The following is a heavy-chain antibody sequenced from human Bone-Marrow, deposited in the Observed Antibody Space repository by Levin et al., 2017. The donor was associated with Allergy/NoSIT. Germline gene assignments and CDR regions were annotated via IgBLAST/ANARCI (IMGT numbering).Heavy chain of an antibody. CDR2: ISDTGGST. CDR3: AKDLRKWVVSEGYFDH. J-gene: IGHJ4*02. CDR1: GFTFSSYA. D-gene: IGHD2-8*02. V-gene: IGHV3-23*01. Sequence: QPGGSLRLSCSASGFTFSSYAMIWVRQSPGKGLEWLSTISDTGGSTYYADSVKGRFTISRDKSKKALYLQMNSLRVDDTAIYYCAKDLRKWVVSEGYFDHWGPGTLVTVSS.